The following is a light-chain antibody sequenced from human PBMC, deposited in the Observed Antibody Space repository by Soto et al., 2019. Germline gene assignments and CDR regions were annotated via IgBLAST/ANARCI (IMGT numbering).Light chain of an antibody. CDR2: NAS. J-gene: IGKJ1*01. Sequence: EIVLTQSPGTLSLSPGERATFSCRASQGVSSSYLAWYQQKPGQAPSLLIYNASSRATGIPDRFSGSGSGTDFTLTISRLEPEDFAVYYCQQYGSAPQTFGQGTKVEIK. CDR1: QGVSSSY. CDR3: QQYGSAPQT. V-gene: IGKV3-20*01.